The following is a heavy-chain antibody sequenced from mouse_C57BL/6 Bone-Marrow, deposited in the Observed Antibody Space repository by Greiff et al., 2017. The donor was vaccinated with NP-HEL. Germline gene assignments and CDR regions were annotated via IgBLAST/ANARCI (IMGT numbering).Heavy chain of an antibody. Sequence: QVHVKQSGPGLVQPSQSLSITCTVSGFSLTSYGVHWVRQSPGKGLEWLGVIWRGGSTDYNAAFMSRLSITKDNSKSQVFFKMNSLQADDTAIYYCAKNSLFITTVVDYAMDYWGQGTSVTVSS. J-gene: IGHJ4*01. CDR2: IWRGGST. CDR3: AKNSLFITTVVDYAMDY. CDR1: GFSLTSYG. V-gene: IGHV2-5*01. D-gene: IGHD1-1*01.